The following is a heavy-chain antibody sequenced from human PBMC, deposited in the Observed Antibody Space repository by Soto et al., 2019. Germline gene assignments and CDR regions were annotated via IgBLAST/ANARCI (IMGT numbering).Heavy chain of an antibody. V-gene: IGHV3-33*01. CDR2: IWYDGSNK. Sequence: QVQLVESGGGVVQPGRSLRLSCAASGFTFSSYGMHWVRQAPGKGLERVAVIWYDGSNKYYADSVKGRFTISRDNSKNTLYLQMNSLRAEDTAVYYCASQYYYDSSGYYYLDAFDIWGQGTMVTVSS. J-gene: IGHJ3*02. CDR3: ASQYYYDSSGYYYLDAFDI. D-gene: IGHD3-22*01. CDR1: GFTFSSYG.